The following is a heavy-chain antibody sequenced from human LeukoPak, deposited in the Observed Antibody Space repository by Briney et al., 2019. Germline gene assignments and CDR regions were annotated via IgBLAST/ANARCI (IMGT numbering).Heavy chain of an antibody. CDR2: INPSGGSI. Sequence: GASVTVSCTASGYTFTSYNMHWVRQAPGQGLEWMGLINPSGGSITYAQKFQGRVTMTRDTSTSTVYMELSSLRSEDTAVYYCARDSVVTNFDYWGQGTLVTVSS. CDR1: GYTFTSYN. J-gene: IGHJ4*02. CDR3: ARDSVVTNFDY. V-gene: IGHV1-46*01. D-gene: IGHD2-21*02.